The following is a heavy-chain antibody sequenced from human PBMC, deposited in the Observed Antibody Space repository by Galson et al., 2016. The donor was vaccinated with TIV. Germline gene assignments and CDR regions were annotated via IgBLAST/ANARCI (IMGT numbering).Heavy chain of an antibody. Sequence: TLSLTCSVSGDSISSSIYFWSWIRQPAGKGLEWIGRIYSSGTTNYNPSLKSRVAISVDTSRNQFSLKLSSVTAADTAVYYCATYCSSTTCLFDPWGQGTLVTVSS. D-gene: IGHD2-2*01. CDR2: IYSSGTT. V-gene: IGHV4-61*02. CDR1: GDSISSSIYF. CDR3: ATYCSSTTCLFDP. J-gene: IGHJ5*02.